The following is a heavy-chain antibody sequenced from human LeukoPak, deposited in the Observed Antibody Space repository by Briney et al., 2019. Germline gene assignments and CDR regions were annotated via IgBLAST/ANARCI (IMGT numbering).Heavy chain of an antibody. J-gene: IGHJ6*03. CDR1: GYTFTGYY. D-gene: IGHD2-2*02. CDR3: ARDHPDIVVVPAAINYYYYYMDV. CDR2: INPNSGGT. V-gene: IGHV1-2*02. Sequence: ASVKVSCKASGYTFTGYYMHWVRQAPGQGLEWMGWINPNSGGTNYAQKFQGRVTMTRDTSISTAYMELSRLRSDDTAVYYCARDHPDIVVVPAAINYYYYYMDVWGKGTTVTVSS.